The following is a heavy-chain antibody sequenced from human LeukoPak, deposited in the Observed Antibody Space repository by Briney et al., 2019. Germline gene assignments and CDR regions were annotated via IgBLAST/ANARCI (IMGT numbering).Heavy chain of an antibody. CDR1: GFTFSSYA. CDR2: IKQDGSQQ. J-gene: IGHJ4*02. Sequence: GGSLRLSCAASGFTFSSYAMHWVRQAPGKGLEWVANIKQDGSQQYYLDSVEGRFTISRDNAKNSLYLQMNNLRADDTAVYYCSNGIYSSSYWGQGTLVTVSS. V-gene: IGHV3-7*01. CDR3: SNGIYSSSY. D-gene: IGHD6-6*01.